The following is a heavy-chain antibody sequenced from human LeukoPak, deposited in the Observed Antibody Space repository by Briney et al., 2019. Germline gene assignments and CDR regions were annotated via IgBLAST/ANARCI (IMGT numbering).Heavy chain of an antibody. V-gene: IGHV3-23*01. CDR2: ISGSGGST. CDR1: GFTISSYV. D-gene: IGHD3-22*01. J-gene: IGHJ4*02. CDR3: AKDRGRYYDSSGYYWGYYFDS. Sequence: GGSLRLSCAASGFTISSYVVNWVRQAPGKGLEWVSAISGSGGSTYYADSVKGRFTISRDNSKNTLYLQMSSLRAEDTAVYYCAKDRGRYYDSSGYYWGYYFDSWGQGILVTVST.